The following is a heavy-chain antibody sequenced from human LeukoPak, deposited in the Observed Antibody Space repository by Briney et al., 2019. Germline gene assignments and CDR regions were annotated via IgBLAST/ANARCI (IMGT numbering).Heavy chain of an antibody. D-gene: IGHD4-17*01. V-gene: IGHV3-21*04. CDR2: ISGSSSYI. CDR3: AKESDLYGDQH. Sequence: KTGGSLRLSCAASGFTFSSYSMNWVRQAPGKGLEWVSSISGSSSYIYYADSVKGRFTISRDNSKNTLYLQMNSLRAEDTAVYYCAKESDLYGDQHWGQGTLVTVSS. J-gene: IGHJ1*01. CDR1: GFTFSSYS.